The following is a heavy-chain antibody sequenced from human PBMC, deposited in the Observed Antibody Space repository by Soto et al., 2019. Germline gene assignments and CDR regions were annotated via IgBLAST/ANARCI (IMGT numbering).Heavy chain of an antibody. Sequence: SETLSLTCTVSGGSISSGDYYWSWIRQPPGKGLEWIGYIYYSGSTYYNPSLKSRVTISVDTSKNQFSLKLSSVTAADTAVYYCARRTYYYDSSGYSYFDYWGQGTLVTVSS. D-gene: IGHD3-22*01. CDR3: ARRTYYYDSSGYSYFDY. CDR2: IYYSGST. CDR1: GGSISSGDYY. V-gene: IGHV4-30-4*01. J-gene: IGHJ4*02.